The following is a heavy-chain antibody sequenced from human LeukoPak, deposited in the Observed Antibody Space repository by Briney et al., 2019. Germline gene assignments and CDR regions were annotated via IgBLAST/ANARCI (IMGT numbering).Heavy chain of an antibody. J-gene: IGHJ5*02. CDR1: GYTLTELS. Sequence: GASVKVSCKVSGYTLTELSMHWVRQAPGKGLEWMGGFDPEDGETIYAQKFQGRVTMTEDTSTDTAYMELSSLRSEDTAVYYCATGYCSSTSCYARNWFDPWGQGTLVTVPS. CDR2: FDPEDGET. V-gene: IGHV1-24*01. D-gene: IGHD2-2*01. CDR3: ATGYCSSTSCYARNWFDP.